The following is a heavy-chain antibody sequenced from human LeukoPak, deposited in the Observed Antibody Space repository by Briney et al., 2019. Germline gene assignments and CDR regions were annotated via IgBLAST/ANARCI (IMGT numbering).Heavy chain of an antibody. V-gene: IGHV1-2*02. J-gene: IGHJ4*02. CDR3: ASPLYDFWSGYYRN. D-gene: IGHD3-3*01. CDR1: GYTFTNYG. CDR2: INPNSGGT. Sequence: ASVKVSCKTSGYTFTNYGVSWVRQAPGQGLEWMGWINPNSGGTNYAQKFQGRVTMTRDTSISTAYMELSRLRSDDTAVYYCASPLYDFWSGYYRNWGQGTLVTVSS.